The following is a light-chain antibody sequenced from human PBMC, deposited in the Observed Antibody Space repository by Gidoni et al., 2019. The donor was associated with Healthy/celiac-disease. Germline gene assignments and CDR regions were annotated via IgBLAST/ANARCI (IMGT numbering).Light chain of an antibody. V-gene: IGKV3-15*01. CDR1: QSVSSN. J-gene: IGKJ4*01. CDR2: GAS. CDR3: QQYNNWALT. Sequence: EIVMTQSPATLSVSPGERATLSCSASQSVSSNLAWYQQKPGQAPRLLIYGASTRATGIPARFSCSVSGTEFTLTISSLQSEDFAVYYCQQYNNWALTFGGGTKVEIK.